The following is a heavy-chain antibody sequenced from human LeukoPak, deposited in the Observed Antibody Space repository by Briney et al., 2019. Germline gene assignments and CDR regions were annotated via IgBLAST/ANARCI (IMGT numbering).Heavy chain of an antibody. V-gene: IGHV1-18*01. Sequence: ASVKVSCKASGYTFTSYIISWVRQAPGQGLEWMGWINAYNGNTDYAQRVQGRVTMTTDTSTSTAYMVLRSLRSDDTAVYYCARDRHIAAAVYYYYMDVWGKGTPVTVSS. CDR3: ARDRHIAAAVYYYYMDV. J-gene: IGHJ6*03. D-gene: IGHD6-13*01. CDR1: GYTFTSYI. CDR2: INAYNGNT.